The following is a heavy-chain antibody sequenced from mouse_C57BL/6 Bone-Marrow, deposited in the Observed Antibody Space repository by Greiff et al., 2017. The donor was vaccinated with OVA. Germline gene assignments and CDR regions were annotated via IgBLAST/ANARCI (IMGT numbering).Heavy chain of an antibody. CDR3: AKSYYSNYGLVFAY. J-gene: IGHJ3*01. Sequence: QVHVKQSGPGLVQPSQSLSITCTVSGFSLTSYGVHWVRQPPGKGLEWLGVLWSGGSTDYNAAFISRLSISKDNSKSQVFFKMNSLQADDTAIYYCAKSYYSNYGLVFAYWGQGTLVTVSA. D-gene: IGHD2-5*01. V-gene: IGHV2-4*01. CDR1: GFSLTSYG. CDR2: LWSGGST.